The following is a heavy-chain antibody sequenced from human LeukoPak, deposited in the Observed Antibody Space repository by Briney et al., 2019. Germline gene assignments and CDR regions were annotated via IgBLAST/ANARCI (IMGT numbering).Heavy chain of an antibody. CDR3: ARGWGVATTTDHFDY. CDR2: INPSGGST. J-gene: IGHJ4*02. Sequence: ASVKVSCKASGYTFTSYYMLWVRQAPGQGLEWMGIINPSGGSTSYAQKFQGRVTMTRDMSTSTVYMELSSLRSEDTAVYYCARGWGVATTTDHFDYWGQGTLVTVSS. D-gene: IGHD5-24*01. CDR1: GYTFTSYY. V-gene: IGHV1-46*01.